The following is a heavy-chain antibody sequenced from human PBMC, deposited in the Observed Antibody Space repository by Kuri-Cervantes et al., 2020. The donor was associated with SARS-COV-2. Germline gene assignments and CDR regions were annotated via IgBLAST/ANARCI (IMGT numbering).Heavy chain of an antibody. Sequence: SETLSLTCAVYGGSFSGYYWSWVRQPPGKGLEWIGEINHSGSTNYNPSLKSRVTISVDTSKNQFSLKLSSVTAADTAVYYCARGSYDFWGGYYYYYGMDVWGQGTTVTVSS. V-gene: IGHV4-34*01. CDR1: GGSFSGYY. D-gene: IGHD3-3*01. CDR3: ARGSYDFWGGYYYYYGMDV. J-gene: IGHJ6*02. CDR2: INHSGST.